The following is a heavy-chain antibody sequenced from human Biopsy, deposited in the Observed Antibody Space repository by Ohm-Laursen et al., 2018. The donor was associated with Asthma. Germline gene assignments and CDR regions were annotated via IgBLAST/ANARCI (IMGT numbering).Heavy chain of an antibody. Sequence: ASVKVSCKASGYTFINYAIHWVRQAPGQRLEWMGWINAGNGNTKYSQKFQGRVTISRDTSASTAYMDLSSLRSEDTAVYYCARTYYDFLTGQVNDVFAMWGQGTMVTASS. CDR2: INAGNGNT. CDR1: GYTFINYA. V-gene: IGHV1-3*01. J-gene: IGHJ3*02. D-gene: IGHD3-9*01. CDR3: ARTYYDFLTGQVNDVFAM.